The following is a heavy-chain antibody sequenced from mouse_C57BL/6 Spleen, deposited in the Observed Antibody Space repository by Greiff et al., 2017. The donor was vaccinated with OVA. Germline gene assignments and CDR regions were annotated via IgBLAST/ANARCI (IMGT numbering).Heavy chain of an antibody. CDR1: GFTFSSYG. CDR3: ARLMGRGDYYAMDY. D-gene: IGHD2-3*01. CDR2: ISSGGSYT. Sequence: EVKLMESGGDLVKPGGSLKLSCAASGFTFSSYGMSWVRQTPDKRLEWVATISSGGSYTYYPDSVKGRFTISRDNAKNTLYLQMSSLKSEDTAMYYCARLMGRGDYYAMDYWGQGTSVTVSS. J-gene: IGHJ4*01. V-gene: IGHV5-6*01.